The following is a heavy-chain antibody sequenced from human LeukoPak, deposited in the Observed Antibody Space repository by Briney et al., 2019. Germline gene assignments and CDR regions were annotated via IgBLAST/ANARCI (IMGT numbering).Heavy chain of an antibody. CDR3: ARGYCSGGSCYEGWDY. Sequence: ASVKVSCKASGYTFTGYYMHWVRQAPGQGLEWMGWINPNSGGTNYAQKFQGRVTMTRDTSISTAYMELSRLGSDDTAVYYCARGYCSGGSCYEGWDYWGQGTLVTVSS. CDR1: GYTFTGYY. V-gene: IGHV1-2*02. CDR2: INPNSGGT. J-gene: IGHJ4*02. D-gene: IGHD2-15*01.